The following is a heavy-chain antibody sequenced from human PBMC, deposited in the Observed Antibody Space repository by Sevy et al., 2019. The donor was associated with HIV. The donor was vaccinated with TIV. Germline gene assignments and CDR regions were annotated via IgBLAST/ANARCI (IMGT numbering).Heavy chain of an antibody. J-gene: IGHJ6*02. V-gene: IGHV5-51*01. CDR2: IYPDDSDT. CDR1: EYSFRTYW. Sequence: GESLKISCKGSEYSFRTYWIGWVRQMPGKGLEWVGIIYPDDSDTRYSPSFQGQVTTSADKSTNTAYLQCNSLRASDSAMYYCARHHASYGVTGYYYYSGLDVWGQGTTVTVSS. CDR3: ARHHASYGVTGYYYYSGLDV. D-gene: IGHD4-17*01.